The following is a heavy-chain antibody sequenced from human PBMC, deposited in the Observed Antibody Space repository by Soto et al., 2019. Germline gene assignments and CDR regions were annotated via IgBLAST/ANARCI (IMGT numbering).Heavy chain of an antibody. Sequence: QLQLQESGPGLVKPSETLSLTCTVSGGSISSSSYYWDWIRQPPGKGLEWIGYIYYSGSTYYNPSPQSRVTISVDTSKNQFSLKLNSVTAADTAVYYCATSNWFDPWGQGTLVSVSS. CDR2: IYYSGST. CDR1: GGSISSSSYY. V-gene: IGHV4-39*01. CDR3: ATSNWFDP. J-gene: IGHJ5*02.